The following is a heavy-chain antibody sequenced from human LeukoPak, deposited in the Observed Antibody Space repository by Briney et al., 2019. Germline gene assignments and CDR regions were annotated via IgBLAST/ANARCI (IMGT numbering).Heavy chain of an antibody. D-gene: IGHD6-6*01. J-gene: IGHJ4*02. CDR3: ARGVIAARFRKPPDY. CDR2: INHSGST. V-gene: IGHV4-34*01. Sequence: SSETLSLTCAVYGGSFSGYYWSWIRQPPGKGLEWIGEINHSGSTNYNPSLKSRVTISVDTSKNQFSLKLSSVTAADTAVYYCARGVIAARFRKPPDYWGQGTLVTVSS. CDR1: GGSFSGYY.